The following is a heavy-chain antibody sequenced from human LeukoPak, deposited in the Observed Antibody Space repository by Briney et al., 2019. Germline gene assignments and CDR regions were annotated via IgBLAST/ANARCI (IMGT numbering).Heavy chain of an antibody. J-gene: IGHJ4*02. CDR2: ISSGSSTI. D-gene: IGHD2-15*01. CDR3: AKETLGYCSGGSCQGLNY. Sequence: GGSLRLSCAASGFTFSGYSMNWVRQAPGKGLEWISYISSGSSTIYYADSVKGRFTISRDNAKNSLYLQMNSLRDEDTAIYYCAKETLGYCSGGSCQGLNYWGQGTLVTVSS. CDR1: GFTFSGYS. V-gene: IGHV3-48*02.